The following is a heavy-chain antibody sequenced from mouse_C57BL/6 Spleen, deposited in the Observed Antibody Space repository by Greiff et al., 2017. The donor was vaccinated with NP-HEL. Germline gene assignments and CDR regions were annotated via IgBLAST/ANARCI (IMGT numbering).Heavy chain of an antibody. D-gene: IGHD2-4*01. V-gene: IGHV1-80*01. CDR2: IYPGDGDT. J-gene: IGHJ3*01. CDR1: GYAFSSYW. Sequence: VKLMESGAELVKPGASVKISCKASGYAFSSYWMNWVKQRPGKGLEWIGQIYPGDGDTNYNGKFKGKATLTADKSSSTAYMQLSSLTSEDSAVYFCANDYDRWFAYWGQGTLVTVSA. CDR3: ANDYDRWFAY.